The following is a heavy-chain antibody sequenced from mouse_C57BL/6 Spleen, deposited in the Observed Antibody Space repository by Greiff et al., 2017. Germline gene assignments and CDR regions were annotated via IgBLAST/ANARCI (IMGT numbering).Heavy chain of an antibody. CDR2: IYPSDSET. D-gene: IGHD2-1*01. V-gene: IGHV1-61*01. CDR3: ARWRDYGNYWYVDV. CDR1: GYTFTSYW. Sequence: QVQLKQPGAELVRPGSSVKLSCKASGYTFTSYWMGWVKQRPGQGLEWIGNIYPSDSETHYNQKFKDKATLTVDKSSSTAYMQLSSLTSEDSAVYYCARWRDYGNYWYVDVWGTGTTVTVSS. J-gene: IGHJ1*03.